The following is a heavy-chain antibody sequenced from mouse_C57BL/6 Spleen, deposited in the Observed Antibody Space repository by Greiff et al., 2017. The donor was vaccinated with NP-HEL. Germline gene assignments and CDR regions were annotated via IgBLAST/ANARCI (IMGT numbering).Heavy chain of an antibody. D-gene: IGHD1-1*01. CDR2: IDPEDGET. CDR3: WGHYYGSSYGYYAMDY. CDR1: GFNIKDYY. J-gene: IGHJ4*01. V-gene: IGHV14-2*01. Sequence: EVQLQQSGAELVKPGASVKLSCTASGFNIKDYYMHWVKQRTEQGLEWIGRIDPEDGETKYAPKFQGKAPITADTSSNTAYLQLSSLTSEDTAVYYWWGHYYGSSYGYYAMDYWGQGTSVTVSS.